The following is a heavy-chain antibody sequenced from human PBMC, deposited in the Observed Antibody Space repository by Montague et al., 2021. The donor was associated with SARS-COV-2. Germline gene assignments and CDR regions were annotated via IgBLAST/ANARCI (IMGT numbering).Heavy chain of an antibody. J-gene: IGHJ6*02. V-gene: IGHV2-70*11. D-gene: IGHD3-9*01. Sequence: PALVKPTQTLTLTCTSSGFSLSTSGMCVSWIRQPPGKALEWLARIDWDDDKYYSTSLKTRLTISKDTSKNQVVLTMTNLDPVDTATYYCARRTYDIWTGYDYGMDVWGQGTTVTVSS. CDR1: GFSLSTSGMC. CDR3: ARRTYDIWTGYDYGMDV. CDR2: IDWDDDK.